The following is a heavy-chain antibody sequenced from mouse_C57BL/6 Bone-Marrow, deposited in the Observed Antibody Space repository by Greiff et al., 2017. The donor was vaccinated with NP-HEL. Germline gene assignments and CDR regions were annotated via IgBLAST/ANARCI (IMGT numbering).Heavy chain of an antibody. CDR2: IYPGNSDT. Sequence: VQLKESGTVLARPGASVKMSCKTSGYTFTSYWMHWVKQRPGQGLEWIGAIYPGNSDTSYNQKFKGKAKLTAVTSASTAYMELSSLTTEDSAVSYCTWGLYGSSPFDYWGQGTTLTVSS. J-gene: IGHJ2*01. CDR3: TWGLYGSSPFDY. V-gene: IGHV1-5*01. D-gene: IGHD1-1*01. CDR1: GYTFTSYW.